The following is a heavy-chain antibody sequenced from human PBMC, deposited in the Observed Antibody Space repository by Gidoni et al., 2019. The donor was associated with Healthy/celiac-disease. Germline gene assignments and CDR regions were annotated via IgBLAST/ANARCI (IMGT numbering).Heavy chain of an antibody. V-gene: IGHV3-9*01. CDR3: AKDLLDIVVVPAAHAFDI. D-gene: IGHD2-2*01. CDR2: ISWNSGSI. J-gene: IGHJ3*02. CDR1: GFTFDDYA. Sequence: EVQLVESGGGLVQPGRSMRISCAASGFTFDDYAMHWVRQAPGKGLEWVSGISWNSGSIGYADSVKGRFTISRDNAKNSLYLQMNSLRAEDTALYYCAKDLLDIVVVPAAHAFDIWGQGTMVTVSA.